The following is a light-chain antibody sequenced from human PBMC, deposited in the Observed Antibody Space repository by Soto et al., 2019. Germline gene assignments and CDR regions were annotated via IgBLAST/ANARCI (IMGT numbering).Light chain of an antibody. CDR2: GAS. Sequence: EVVLTQSPGTLALSRWERATLSCRASQSVSSSYLAWYQHRPGQAPRLLIFGASSRATGIPDRFSGTGSGTDFTLTISRLEPEDFAVYYCQQYISSPRTFGQGTKVDIK. CDR1: QSVSSSY. CDR3: QQYISSPRT. J-gene: IGKJ1*01. V-gene: IGKV3-20*01.